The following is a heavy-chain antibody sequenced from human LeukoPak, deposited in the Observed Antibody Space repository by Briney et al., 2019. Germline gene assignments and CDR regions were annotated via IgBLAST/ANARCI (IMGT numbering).Heavy chain of an antibody. D-gene: IGHD3-10*01. J-gene: IGHJ3*02. CDR1: GFAFSSYW. CDR3: ARDQAGAFDI. CDR2: INSGGSTT. Sequence: PGGALRLSCAASGFAFSSYWMHWVRQAPGKGLGWVSRINSGGSTTSYADSVKGRFTISRDNAKNTLYLQMNSLRAEDTAVYYCARDQAGAFDIWGQGTMVTVSS. V-gene: IGHV3-74*01.